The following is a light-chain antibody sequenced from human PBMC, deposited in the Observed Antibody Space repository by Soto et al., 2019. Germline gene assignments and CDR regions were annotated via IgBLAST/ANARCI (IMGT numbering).Light chain of an antibody. Sequence: EVVLTQSPGTLSLSPGERATLSCRANQTVSNNYLAWYQQKPGQAPRLLIYAATSRTSGIPDRFSGSVSGTDFTLTISRLEPEDFAVYYCLHYGGSSCTFGQGARLDIK. J-gene: IGKJ2*02. CDR2: AAT. CDR3: LHYGGSSCT. V-gene: IGKV3-20*01. CDR1: QTVSNNY.